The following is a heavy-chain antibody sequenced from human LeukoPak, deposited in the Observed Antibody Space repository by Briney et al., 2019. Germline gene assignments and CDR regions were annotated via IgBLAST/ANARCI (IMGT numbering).Heavy chain of an antibody. CDR1: GGSISSRSYY. CDR3: ASFIAAAGRGKYNWFDP. CDR2: IYYSGST. Sequence: PSETLSLTCTVSGGSISSRSYYWGWIRQPPGKGLEWIGSIYYSGSTYYNPSLKSRVTISVDTSKNQFSLKLSSVTAADTAVYYCASFIAAAGRGKYNWFDPWGQGTLVTASS. J-gene: IGHJ5*02. V-gene: IGHV4-39*07. D-gene: IGHD6-13*01.